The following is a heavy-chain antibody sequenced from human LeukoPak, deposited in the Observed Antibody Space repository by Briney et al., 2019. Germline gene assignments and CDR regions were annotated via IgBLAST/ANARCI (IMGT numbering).Heavy chain of an antibody. CDR3: AQNRGSYWYFDS. Sequence: PGGSLRLSCAASGFTFDDYGMSWVRQAPGKGLEWVSGINWNGGSTGYADSVKGRFTISRDNAKNSLYLQMNSLRAEDTAVYYCAQNRGSYWYFDSWGQGTLVTVSA. V-gene: IGHV3-20*04. CDR1: GFTFDDYG. D-gene: IGHD1-26*01. J-gene: IGHJ4*02. CDR2: INWNGGST.